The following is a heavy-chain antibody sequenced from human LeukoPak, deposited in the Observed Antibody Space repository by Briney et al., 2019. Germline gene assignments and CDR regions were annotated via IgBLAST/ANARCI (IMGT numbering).Heavy chain of an antibody. CDR1: GYTFTNCW. Sequence: GESLKISCKGSGYTFTNCWIGWVRQMPGKGLEWMGIVYPGDSDTRYSPSFQGQVTISADKSINTAYLQWSSLKASDTAIYYCARLTRYCSGDSCYFDYWGQGTLVTVSS. CDR3: ARLTRYCSGDSCYFDY. CDR2: VYPGDSDT. J-gene: IGHJ4*02. D-gene: IGHD2-15*01. V-gene: IGHV5-51*01.